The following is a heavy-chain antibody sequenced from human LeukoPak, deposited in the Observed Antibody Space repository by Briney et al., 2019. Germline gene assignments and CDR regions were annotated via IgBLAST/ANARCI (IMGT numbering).Heavy chain of an antibody. CDR3: ARKGILWFGELPPYMDV. J-gene: IGHJ6*03. V-gene: IGHV4-39*01. D-gene: IGHD3-10*01. CDR2: IYYSGST. CDR1: VGSISSSSYY. Sequence: SESLSLTCTVSVGSISSSSYYWGWIREPPGNGLDWIGRIYYSGSTYYNPSLKSRVTISVDTSKNQSSLKMSTVTAADTAVYYCARKGILWFGELPPYMDVWGKGTTVTVSS.